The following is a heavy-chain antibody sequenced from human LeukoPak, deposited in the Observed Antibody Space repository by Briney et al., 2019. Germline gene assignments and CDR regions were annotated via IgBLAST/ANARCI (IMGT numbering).Heavy chain of an antibody. Sequence: GSLRLSCAASEFIVSSKYMSWVRQAPGKGLEWIGSIYYSGSTYYNPSLKSRVTISVDTSKNQFSLKLSSVTAADTAVYYCARHRVPYWYFDLWGRGTLVTVSS. CDR1: EFIVSSKY. V-gene: IGHV4-39*01. D-gene: IGHD4/OR15-4a*01. J-gene: IGHJ2*01. CDR2: IYYSGST. CDR3: ARHRVPYWYFDL.